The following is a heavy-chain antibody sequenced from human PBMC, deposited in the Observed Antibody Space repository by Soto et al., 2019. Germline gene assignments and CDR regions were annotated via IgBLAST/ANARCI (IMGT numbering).Heavy chain of an antibody. Sequence: SETLSLTCAVSGGSISSSNWWSWVRQPPGKGLEWIGEIYHSGSTNYNPSLKSRVTISVDKSKNQFSLKLSSVTAADTAVYYCARVPTMVRGGNYYYYGMDVWGQGTTVT. CDR3: ARVPTMVRGGNYYYYGMDV. D-gene: IGHD3-10*01. CDR1: GGSISSSNW. J-gene: IGHJ6*02. CDR2: IYHSGST. V-gene: IGHV4-4*02.